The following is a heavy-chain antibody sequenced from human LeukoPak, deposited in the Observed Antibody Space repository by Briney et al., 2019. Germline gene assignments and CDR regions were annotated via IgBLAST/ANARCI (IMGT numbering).Heavy chain of an antibody. CDR2: INHSGSN. J-gene: IGHJ4*02. Sequence: PSETLSLTCAVYGGSFSGYYWSWIRQPPGKGLEWIGEINHSGSNNYNPSLKSRVTITVDTSKNQFPLTLSSVTAADGAVYYCARHGCQVVGNTIRYFDYWGQGTLVTVS. CDR1: GGSFSGYY. D-gene: IGHD4-23*01. V-gene: IGHV4-34*01. CDR3: ARHGCQVVGNTIRYFDY.